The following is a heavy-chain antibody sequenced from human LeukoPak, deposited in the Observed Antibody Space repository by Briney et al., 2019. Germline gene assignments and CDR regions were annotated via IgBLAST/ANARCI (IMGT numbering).Heavy chain of an antibody. CDR1: GGSFSGYY. Sequence: NPSETLSLTCAVYGGSFSGYYWSWIRQPPGKGLEWIGEINHSGSTNYNPSLKSRVTISVDTSKNQFSLKLSSVTAADTAVYYCASSQNTSFDYWGQGTLVTVSS. J-gene: IGHJ4*02. D-gene: IGHD1/OR15-1a*01. V-gene: IGHV4-34*01. CDR3: ASSQNTSFDY. CDR2: INHSGST.